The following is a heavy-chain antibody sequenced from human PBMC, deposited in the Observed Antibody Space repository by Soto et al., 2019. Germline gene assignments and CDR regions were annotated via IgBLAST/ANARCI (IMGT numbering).Heavy chain of an antibody. D-gene: IGHD3-22*01. J-gene: IGHJ5*02. Sequence: PSETLSLTCIVSGDSVSSGLYYWSWIRQPPGKGLEWIGYIYHSGTTKYNPSLKSPVTVSVDTSKNQFSLKMSLVTAADTAIYYCARVSFYYDTSGYAVAWFDPWGQGTLVTVSS. CDR3: ARVSFYYDTSGYAVAWFDP. CDR1: GDSVSSGLYY. V-gene: IGHV4-61*01. CDR2: IYHSGTT.